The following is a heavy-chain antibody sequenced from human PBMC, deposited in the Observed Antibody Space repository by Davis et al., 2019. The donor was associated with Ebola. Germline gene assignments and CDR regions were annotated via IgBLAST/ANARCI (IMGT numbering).Heavy chain of an antibody. Sequence: GESLKISCAASGFTFSSYGMHWVRQAPGKGLEWVAVISYDGSNKYYADSVKGRFTISRDNAKNSLYLQMNSLRAEDTAVYYCARARCFLEWLCNYFDYWGQGTLVTVSS. CDR3: ARARCFLEWLCNYFDY. CDR1: GFTFSSYG. D-gene: IGHD3-3*01. CDR2: ISYDGSNK. V-gene: IGHV3-30*03. J-gene: IGHJ4*02.